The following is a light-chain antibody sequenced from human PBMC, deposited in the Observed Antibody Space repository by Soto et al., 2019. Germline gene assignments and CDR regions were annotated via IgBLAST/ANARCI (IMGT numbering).Light chain of an antibody. V-gene: IGLV2-14*01. Sequence: QSALTQPASVSWPPGQSITISCTGTGGDIGFYNYVSWYQQHPGKAPTLLTHRVANRPSPVPARSPGSNSGSTASLTISGLQPEDDADYYCCSYAHGSIYVVGTGTKATV. CDR3: CSYAHGSIYV. CDR2: RVA. J-gene: IGLJ1*01. CDR1: GGDIGFYNY.